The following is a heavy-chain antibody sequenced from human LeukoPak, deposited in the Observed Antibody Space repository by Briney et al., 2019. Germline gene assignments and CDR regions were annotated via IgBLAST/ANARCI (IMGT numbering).Heavy chain of an antibody. V-gene: IGHV3-30*02. CDR2: IRSDGSDE. D-gene: IGHD6-13*01. Sequence: PGGSLRLSCAASGFPFTSYGLHWVRQAPAKGMEWVAFIRSDGSDEYYADSVKGRFTISRDNSKNTLYLQMNSLRAEDTAVYYCAKGLGLYSSSHSLDYWGQGTLVTVSS. CDR3: AKGLGLYSSSHSLDY. CDR1: GFPFTSYG. J-gene: IGHJ4*02.